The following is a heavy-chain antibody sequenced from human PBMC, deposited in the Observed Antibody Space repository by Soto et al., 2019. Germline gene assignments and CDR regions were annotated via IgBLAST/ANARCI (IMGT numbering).Heavy chain of an antibody. Sequence: SETLSRTCTVSGGSISSYYWSWIRQPPGKGLEWIGYIYSSGSTNYNPSLKSRVTISVDTSKNQFSLKLSSVTAADTAVYYCARGPSTNYYLDRWGQGTLVTVSS. CDR1: GGSISSYY. CDR3: ARGPSTNYYLDR. J-gene: IGHJ4*02. D-gene: IGHD1-1*01. V-gene: IGHV4-59*01. CDR2: IYSSGST.